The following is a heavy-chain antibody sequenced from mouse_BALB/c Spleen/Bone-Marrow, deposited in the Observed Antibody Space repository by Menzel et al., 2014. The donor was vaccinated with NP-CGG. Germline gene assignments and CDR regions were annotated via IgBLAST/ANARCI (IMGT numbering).Heavy chain of an antibody. V-gene: IGHV5-9-2*01. J-gene: IGHJ3*01. CDR3: ARHAYYDQTEVSFVY. CDR2: ISGDGRYT. D-gene: IGHD2-4*01. Sequence: EVHLVESGGGLVKSGGSLKLPCAASGFSFSNYGMSWVRQTPEKRLEWVATISGDGRYTFYSDSVKGRFTISRDNAKNNLYLQLSSLRSEDTALYYCARHAYYDQTEVSFVYWGQGTLVTVSA. CDR1: GFSFSNYG.